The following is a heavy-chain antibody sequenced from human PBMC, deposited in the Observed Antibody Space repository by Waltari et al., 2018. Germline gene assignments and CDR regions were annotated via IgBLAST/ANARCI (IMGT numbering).Heavy chain of an antibody. Sequence: QVQLVQSGAEVKKPASSVKVSCKASGGTFSSYAISWVRQAPGQGLEWMGGIIPIFGTANYAQKFQGRVTITADESTSTAYMELSSLRSEDTAVYYCARGRVPVMVRGEHYFDYWGQGTLVTVSS. J-gene: IGHJ4*02. V-gene: IGHV1-69*01. D-gene: IGHD3-10*01. CDR3: ARGRVPVMVRGEHYFDY. CDR1: GGTFSSYA. CDR2: IIPIFGTA.